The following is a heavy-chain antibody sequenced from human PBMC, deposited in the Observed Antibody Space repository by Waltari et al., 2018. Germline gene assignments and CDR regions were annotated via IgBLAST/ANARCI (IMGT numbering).Heavy chain of an antibody. D-gene: IGHD1-26*01. Sequence: QVQLVQSGAEVTEPGASVRVSCKTSNYHFLRYHLQWVRQAPGQGLEWMGWINVNTGNANYAQNLQGRVTMTTDTSTATAYMEMRSLTSDDTAVYYCARMSSGSYPDYWGQGTLVTVSS. CDR2: INVNTGNA. CDR3: ARMSSGSYPDY. J-gene: IGHJ4*02. CDR1: NYHFLRYH. V-gene: IGHV1-18*01.